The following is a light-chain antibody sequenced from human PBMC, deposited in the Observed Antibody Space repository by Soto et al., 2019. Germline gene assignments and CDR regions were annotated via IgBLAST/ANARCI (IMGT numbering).Light chain of an antibody. CDR1: QTISNS. J-gene: IGKJ1*01. CDR2: KAS. V-gene: IGKV1-5*03. CDR3: QQYQSYSWT. Sequence: DIQMTQSPSTLSASVGDRVTITCRASQTISNSLAWYQQKPGKAPKLLIYKASTLESGVPLRFSGSGSGTEFTLAISSLQPDDFATYYCQQYQSYSWTFGQGTRVEIK.